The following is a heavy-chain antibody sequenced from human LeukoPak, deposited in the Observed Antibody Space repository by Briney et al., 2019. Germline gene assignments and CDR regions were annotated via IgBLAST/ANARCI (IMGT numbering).Heavy chain of an antibody. V-gene: IGHV4-4*09. CDR2: IYTSGST. CDR1: GGSISSYY. D-gene: IGHD3-9*01. CDR3: ARQNSDILTGYYFDY. Sequence: SETLSLTCTVSGGSISSYYWSWIRQPPGKGLEWIGYIYTSGSTNYNPSLKSRVTISVDTSKNQFSLKLSSVTAADTAVYYCARQNSDILTGYYFDYWGQGTLVTVSS. J-gene: IGHJ4*02.